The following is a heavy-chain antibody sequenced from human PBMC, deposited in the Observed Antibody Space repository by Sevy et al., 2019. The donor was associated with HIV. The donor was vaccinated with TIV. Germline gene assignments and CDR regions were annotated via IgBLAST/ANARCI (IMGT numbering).Heavy chain of an antibody. D-gene: IGHD1-26*01. V-gene: IGHV3-33*01. Sequence: SLKISCVASGFSFSNYGMHWVRQAPGKGLEWVAAIWSDGSIKYYADSVRGRFAISRDNSKNTVYLQMNSLRVEDTAIYSCARESGSNWYFDLWGRCTLVTVSS. J-gene: IGHJ2*01. CDR2: IWSDGSIK. CDR1: GFSFSNYG. CDR3: ARESGSNWYFDL.